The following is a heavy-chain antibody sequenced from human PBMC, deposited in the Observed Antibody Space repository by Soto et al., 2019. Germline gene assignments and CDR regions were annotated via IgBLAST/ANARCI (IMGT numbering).Heavy chain of an antibody. J-gene: IGHJ4*02. CDR3: ARGGDMAKLLHS. CDR2: INHSGST. CDR1: GTSISSSGYS. D-gene: IGHD3-22*01. Sequence: PSETLSLTCAVSGTSISSSGYSWTWIRQPPGKGLELIGYINHSGSTYYNPSLKSRVTISIDRSENQFSLRLTSVTAADTAVYYCARGGDMAKLLHSWGQGMQVTVSS. V-gene: IGHV4-30-2*01.